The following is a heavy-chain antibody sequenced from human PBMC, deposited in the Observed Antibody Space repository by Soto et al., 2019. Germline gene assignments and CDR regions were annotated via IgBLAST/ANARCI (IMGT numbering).Heavy chain of an antibody. J-gene: IGHJ2*01. D-gene: IGHD3-9*01. CDR2: IYASGRT. V-gene: IGHV4-4*07. CDR1: GVSITPYF. Sequence: QVQLQESGPGLVKPSETLSLTCTVSGVSITPYFWSWIRQPAGEAPEWLGHIYASGRTTYNPSLKSRVTMFVSQTQFSLRLTSVTAADTAVYYCARHFDVDPSLDHYYFDLWGRGGLVTVSS. CDR3: ARHFDVDPSLDHYYFDL.